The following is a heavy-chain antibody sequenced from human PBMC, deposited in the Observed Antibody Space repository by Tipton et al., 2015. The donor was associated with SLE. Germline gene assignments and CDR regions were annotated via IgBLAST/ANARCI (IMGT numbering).Heavy chain of an antibody. CDR1: GGSIGSGDYF. Sequence: TLSLTCTVSGGSIGSGDYFWSWIRQPPGKGLEWIGYIYYSGSTYYNPSLKSRVTISVDTSKNQFSLKLSSVTAADTAVYYCAKGAHYVWGSYPSYYYYMDVWGKGTTVTVSS. CDR2: IYYSGST. D-gene: IGHD3-16*02. CDR3: AKGAHYVWGSYPSYYYYMDV. J-gene: IGHJ6*03. V-gene: IGHV4-30-4*01.